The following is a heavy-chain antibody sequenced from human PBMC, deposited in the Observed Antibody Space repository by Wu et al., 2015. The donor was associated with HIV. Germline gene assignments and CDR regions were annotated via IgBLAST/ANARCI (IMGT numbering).Heavy chain of an antibody. Sequence: QVQLVQSGAEVKKPGSSVKVSCKASGGTFSSYAISWVRQAPGQGLEWMGGIIPIFGTANYAQKFQGRVTITADESTSTAYMELSSLRSEDTALYYCARTFVLGTGDIIYDYWGQGTLVTVSS. CDR1: GGTFSSYA. J-gene: IGHJ4*02. V-gene: IGHV1-69*12. CDR2: IIPIFGTA. CDR3: ARTFVLGTGDIIYDY. D-gene: IGHD3/OR15-3a*01.